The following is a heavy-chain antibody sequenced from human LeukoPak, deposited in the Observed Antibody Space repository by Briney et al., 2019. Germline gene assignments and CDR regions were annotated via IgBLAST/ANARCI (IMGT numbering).Heavy chain of an antibody. D-gene: IGHD3-9*01. J-gene: IGHJ4*02. CDR1: GFTFSSCG. Sequence: GGSLRLSCAASGFTFSSCGMHWVRQAPGKGLEWVAFIRYDGSNKYYADSVKGRFTISRDNSKNTLYLQMNSLRAEDTAVYYCAKGPLERYFDWLSYFDYWGQGTLVTVSS. CDR2: IRYDGSNK. V-gene: IGHV3-30*02. CDR3: AKGPLERYFDWLSYFDY.